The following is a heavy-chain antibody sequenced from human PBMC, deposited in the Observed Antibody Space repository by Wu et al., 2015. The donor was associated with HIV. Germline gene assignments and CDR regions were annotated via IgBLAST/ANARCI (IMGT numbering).Heavy chain of an antibody. V-gene: IGHV1-24*01. CDR2: FDPEDDKT. CDR1: GYSLTKLS. Sequence: QDQLVQSGAEVKKPGASVKVSCKVSGYSLTKLSIHWVRQTPGKGLEWMGGFDPEDDKTIYAQKFQGRVTMTEDTSTDTAYMELSSLSSEGTAVYYCATIRGSFTQLSRYYYYYMDVWGKGTTVTVSS. J-gene: IGHJ6*03. D-gene: IGHD1-26*01. CDR3: ATIRGSFTQLSRYYYYYMDV.